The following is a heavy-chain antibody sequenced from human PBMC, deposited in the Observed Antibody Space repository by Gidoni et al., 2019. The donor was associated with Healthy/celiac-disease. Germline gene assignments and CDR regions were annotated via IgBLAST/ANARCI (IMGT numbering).Heavy chain of an antibody. CDR2: INHSGST. CDR1: GGSFSGYY. Sequence: QVQLQQWGAGLLKPSATLSLTCAVSGGSFSGYYWSWIRQPPGKGLEWIGEINHSGSTNYNPSLKSRVTISVDTSKNQFSLKLSSVTAADTALYYCARGIGLITMVRGSYNWFDPWGQGTLVTVSS. V-gene: IGHV4-34*01. D-gene: IGHD3-10*01. CDR3: ARGIGLITMVRGSYNWFDP. J-gene: IGHJ5*02.